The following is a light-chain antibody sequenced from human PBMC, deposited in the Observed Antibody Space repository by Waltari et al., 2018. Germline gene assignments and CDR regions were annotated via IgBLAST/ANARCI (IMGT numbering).Light chain of an antibody. J-gene: IGKJ1*01. CDR3: LHHKTYPRT. V-gene: IGKV1-17*03. Sequence: DIQMTQSPSAMSASVGDRVTITCRASQGINNYLAWFQQKPGKVPKGLIYAASSLQSGVPSRFSGSGSGTEFTLTISSLQPEDSATYYCLHHKTYPRTFGQGTMVEI. CDR1: QGINNY. CDR2: AAS.